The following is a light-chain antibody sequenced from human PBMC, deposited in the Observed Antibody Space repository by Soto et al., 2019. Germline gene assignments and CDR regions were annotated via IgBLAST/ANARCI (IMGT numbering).Light chain of an antibody. Sequence: EIVMTQSPATLSVSPGERATLSCRASQSVGSNLAWYQQKPGQAARLLIYCASTRATGIPARFSGSGSGTEFTLTISSLQSEDFAIYFCQQYNNWPPDRTFGQGTKVEIK. V-gene: IGKV3-15*01. CDR1: QSVGSN. CDR3: QQYNNWPPDRT. CDR2: CAS. J-gene: IGKJ1*01.